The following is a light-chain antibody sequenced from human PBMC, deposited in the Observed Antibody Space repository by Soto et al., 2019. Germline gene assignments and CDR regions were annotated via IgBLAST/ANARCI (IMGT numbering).Light chain of an antibody. J-gene: IGKJ4*01. CDR3: QQYGSSLFT. CDR2: GAS. Sequence: EIVLTQSPGTLSLSPGERATLSCRASQSVSSSYLAWYQQKPGQAPRLLIYGASSRATGIPDRFSGSGSGTDFTLTIRRLEPEDFAVYYCQQYGSSLFTFGGGTKVEIK. CDR1: QSVSSSY. V-gene: IGKV3-20*01.